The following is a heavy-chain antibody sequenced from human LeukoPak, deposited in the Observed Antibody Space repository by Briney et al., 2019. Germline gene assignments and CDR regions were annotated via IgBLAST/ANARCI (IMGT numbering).Heavy chain of an antibody. V-gene: IGHV2-5*02. CDR1: GFSLSTSGVG. CDR2: IYWDDDK. D-gene: IGHD3-9*01. CDR3: AHRRDYDILTGYPYTWFDP. Sequence: SGPTLVKPTQTLTLTCTFSGFSLSTSGVGVGWIRQPPRKALEGLALIYWDDDKRYSPSLKSRLTITKDTSKNQVVLTMTNMDPVDTDTYYCAHRRDYDILTGYPYTWFDPWGQGTLVTVSS. J-gene: IGHJ5*02.